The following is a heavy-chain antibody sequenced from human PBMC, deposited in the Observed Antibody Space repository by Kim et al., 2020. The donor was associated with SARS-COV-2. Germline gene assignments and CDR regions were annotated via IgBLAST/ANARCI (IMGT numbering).Heavy chain of an antibody. J-gene: IGHJ3*02. D-gene: IGHD2-21*02. V-gene: IGHV3-15*01. CDR3: VQLVTGGRLDI. Sequence: GGSLRLSCAASGFTFSSAWMTWVRQAPGKGLEWVGRIKSKTDGGTTDYAAPVKDRFTISRYDSKDTLYLQMNSLKTEDTAVYYCVQLVTGGRLDIWGQGTIVTVSS. CDR2: IKSKTDGGTT. CDR1: GFTFSSAW.